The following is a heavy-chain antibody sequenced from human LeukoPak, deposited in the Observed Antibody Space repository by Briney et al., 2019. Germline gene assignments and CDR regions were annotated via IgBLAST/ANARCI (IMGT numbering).Heavy chain of an antibody. Sequence: TPSLTCTVSGDSISSGDYYWSWIRQPAGKGLEWIGRISSSGSTNYNPSLKSRVTISVDTSKNQFSLKLSSVTAADTAVYYCASGYCSSTSCYYDYYYMDVWGKGATVTISS. D-gene: IGHD2-2*03. CDR1: GDSISSGDYY. J-gene: IGHJ6*03. V-gene: IGHV4-61*02. CDR2: ISSSGST. CDR3: ASGYCSSTSCYYDYYYMDV.